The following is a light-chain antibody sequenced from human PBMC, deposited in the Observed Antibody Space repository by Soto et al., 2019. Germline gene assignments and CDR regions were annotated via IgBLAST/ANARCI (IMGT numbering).Light chain of an antibody. CDR3: QQYGSSRWT. V-gene: IGKV3-20*01. J-gene: IGKJ1*01. CDR2: SAS. Sequence: EVVLTQSPGTLSLSPGERATLSCRASRTVDGNYLAWYHQKPGQAPRLLIHSASTRAPGIPDRFSASGAGTDFTLTISRLEPEDFAMYYCQQYGSSRWTFAQGTKV. CDR1: RTVDGNY.